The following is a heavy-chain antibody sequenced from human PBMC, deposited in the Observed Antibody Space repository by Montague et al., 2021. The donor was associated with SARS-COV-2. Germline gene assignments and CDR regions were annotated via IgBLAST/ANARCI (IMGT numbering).Heavy chain of an antibody. Sequence: SLRLSCAASGFTFSSYEMNWVRQAPGKGLEWASYTSSSGISIHYADSVKGRFTISRDNAKNSLYLQMNSLRVEDTAVYYCARDFFIKGYCTSSSCYPEFFQXWGQGTRVTVSS. CDR3: ARDFFIKGYCTSSSCYPEFFQX. J-gene: IGHJ1*01. CDR2: TSSSGISI. V-gene: IGHV3-48*03. CDR1: GFTFSSYE. D-gene: IGHD2-2*01.